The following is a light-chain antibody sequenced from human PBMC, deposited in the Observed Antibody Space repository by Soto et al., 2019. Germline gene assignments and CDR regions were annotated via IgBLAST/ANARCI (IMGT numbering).Light chain of an antibody. CDR3: QQYGSSPVT. J-gene: IGKJ4*01. CDR1: QSVTSSY. CDR2: GAS. V-gene: IGKV3-20*01. Sequence: EVVLTQSPGTLSLSPGERATLSCRASQSVTSSYLAWYQQKPGQAPRLLIYGASSRATGIPDRFSGSGSGTDFILTISRLEPEDVAVYYCQQYGSSPVTFGGGTKVAIK.